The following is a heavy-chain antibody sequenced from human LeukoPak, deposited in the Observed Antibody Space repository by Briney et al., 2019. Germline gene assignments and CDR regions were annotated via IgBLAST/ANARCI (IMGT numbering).Heavy chain of an antibody. D-gene: IGHD3-16*01. V-gene: IGHV1-69*05. Sequence: GSSVKVSCKASGGTFSSYAISWVRQAPGQGLEWMGGIIPIFGTANYAQKLQGRVTMTTDTSTSTAYMELRSLRSDDTAVYYCARDGYDYVWGSHKLLDYWGQGTLVTVSS. J-gene: IGHJ4*02. CDR3: ARDGYDYVWGSHKLLDY. CDR1: GGTFSSYA. CDR2: IIPIFGTA.